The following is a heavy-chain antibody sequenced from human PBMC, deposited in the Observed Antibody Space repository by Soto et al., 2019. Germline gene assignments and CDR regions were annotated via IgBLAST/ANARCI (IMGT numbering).Heavy chain of an antibody. D-gene: IGHD3-10*01. CDR3: ARDPVVRGTYYGMDV. CDR2: IYYSGST. CDR1: GGPISSGGYY. J-gene: IGHJ6*02. Sequence: PSETLSLTCTVSGGPISSGGYYWSWIRQHPGKGLEWIGYIYYSGSTYYNPSLKSRVTISVDTSKNQFSLKLSSVTAADTAVYYCARDPVVRGTYYGMDVWGQGTTVTVSS. V-gene: IGHV4-31*03.